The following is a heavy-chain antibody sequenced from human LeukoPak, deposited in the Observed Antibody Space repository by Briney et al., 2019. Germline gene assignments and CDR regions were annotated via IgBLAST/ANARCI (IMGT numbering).Heavy chain of an antibody. CDR2: MNPNSGNT. Sequence: ASVKVSCKASGYTFTSYDINWVRQATGQGLEWMGWMNPNSGNTGYAQKFQGRVTITADKSTSTAYMELSSLRSEDTAVYYCARARGSWYGAGVFDYWGQGTLVTVSS. CDR3: ARARGSWYGAGVFDY. CDR1: GYTFTSYD. J-gene: IGHJ4*02. D-gene: IGHD6-13*01. V-gene: IGHV1-8*01.